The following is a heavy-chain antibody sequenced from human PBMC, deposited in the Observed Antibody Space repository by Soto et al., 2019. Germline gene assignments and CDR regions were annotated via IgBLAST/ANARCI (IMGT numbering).Heavy chain of an antibody. D-gene: IGHD3-22*01. Sequence: GSPRLSCSVSGFTFNNYGINWVRQAPGRGLEWVSSVSKSDYTYYSDSVKGRFTISRDNAKNSVSLQMNSLRVEDTAVYYCAREDSIIIPAVSDFWGQGTLVTVS. CDR3: AREDSIIIPAVSDF. CDR2: VSKSDYT. V-gene: IGHV3-21*01. CDR1: GFTFNNYG. J-gene: IGHJ4*02.